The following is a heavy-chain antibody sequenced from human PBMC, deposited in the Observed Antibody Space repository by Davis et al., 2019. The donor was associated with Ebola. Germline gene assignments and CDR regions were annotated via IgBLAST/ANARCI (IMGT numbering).Heavy chain of an antibody. CDR3: ARRNYYGSGSNYFDY. CDR2: IYPGDSDT. D-gene: IGHD3-10*01. V-gene: IGHV5-51*01. CDR1: GYKFSDYW. Sequence: GESLKISCKASGYKFSDYWIGWVRQEPGKGLEWMGIIYPGDSDTRYSPSFQGQVTISADKSIATAYLQWSSLKASDTAMYYCARRNYYGSGSNYFDYWGQGTLLTVSS. J-gene: IGHJ4*02.